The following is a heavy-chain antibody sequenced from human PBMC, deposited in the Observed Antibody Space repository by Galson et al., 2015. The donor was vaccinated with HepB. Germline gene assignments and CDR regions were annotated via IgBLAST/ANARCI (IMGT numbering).Heavy chain of an antibody. J-gene: IGHJ4*02. Sequence: SLRLSCAASGFTFSGSAMHWVRQASGKGLEWVGRIRSKANCYATAYAASVKGRFTISRDDSKNTAYLQMNSLKTEDTAVYYCTRLRSSGWYGTLDYWGQGTLVTVSS. CDR2: IRSKANCYAT. CDR1: GFTFSGSA. D-gene: IGHD6-19*01. CDR3: TRLRSSGWYGTLDY. V-gene: IGHV3-73*01.